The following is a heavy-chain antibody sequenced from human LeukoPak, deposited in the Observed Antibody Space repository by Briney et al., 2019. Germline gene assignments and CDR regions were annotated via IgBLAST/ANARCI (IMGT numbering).Heavy chain of an antibody. D-gene: IGHD3-22*01. Sequence: GGSLRLSCAASGFTFSSYSMNWVRQAPGKGLEWVSSISSSSSYIYYADSAKGRFTISRDNAKKSLYLQMNSLRAEDTAVYYCARGPHYYDSSGKGYSYYMDVWGKGTTVTISS. CDR2: ISSSSSYI. CDR1: GFTFSSYS. V-gene: IGHV3-21*04. J-gene: IGHJ6*03. CDR3: ARGPHYYDSSGKGYSYYMDV.